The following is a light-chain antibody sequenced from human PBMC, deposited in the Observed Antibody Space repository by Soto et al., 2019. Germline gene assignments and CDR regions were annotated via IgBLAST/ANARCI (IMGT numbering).Light chain of an antibody. Sequence: DIQMTQPPSSLSASVGDRGTITCRASQSISSYLNWYQQKPGKAPKLLIYAASTSQSGVPSRFSGSGSGTDFTLTISSLQPEDFATYYCQQLNSYPLTFGQGTRLEIK. CDR2: AAS. J-gene: IGKJ5*01. CDR1: QSISSY. V-gene: IGKV1-39*01. CDR3: QQLNSYPLT.